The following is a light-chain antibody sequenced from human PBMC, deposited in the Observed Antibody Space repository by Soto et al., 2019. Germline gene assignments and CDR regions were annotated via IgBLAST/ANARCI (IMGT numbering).Light chain of an antibody. CDR2: DAS. V-gene: IGKV3-11*01. J-gene: IGKJ1*01. CDR3: RQGTDWPPGT. CDR1: QSVSTF. Sequence: EIVLTQSPATLSLSPGERATLSCRASQSVSTFLAWYQHKPGQAPRLLIYDASNRATGIPDRFRGSGSGTDFTLTISSLEPEDFALYYCRQGTDWPPGTFGQGTKVEIK.